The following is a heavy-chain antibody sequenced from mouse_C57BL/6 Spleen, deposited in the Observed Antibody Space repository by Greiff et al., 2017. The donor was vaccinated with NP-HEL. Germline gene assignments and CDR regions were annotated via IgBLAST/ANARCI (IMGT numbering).Heavy chain of an antibody. V-gene: IGHV1-69*01. J-gene: IGHJ4*01. CDR3: ARKRGLYYAMDY. Sequence: VQLQQPGAELVMPGASVKLSCKASGYTFTSHWMHWVKQRPGQGLEWIGEIDPSDSYTNYNQKFKGKSTLTVDKSSSTAYMQLSSLTSEDSAVYYCARKRGLYYAMDYWGQGTSVTVSS. D-gene: IGHD3-3*01. CDR1: GYTFTSHW. CDR2: IDPSDSYT.